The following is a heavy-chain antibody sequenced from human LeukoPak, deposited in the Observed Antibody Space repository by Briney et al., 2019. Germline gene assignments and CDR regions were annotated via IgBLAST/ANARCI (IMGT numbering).Heavy chain of an antibody. D-gene: IGHD3-10*01. CDR1: GGSISRGDYY. V-gene: IGHV4-30-4*01. CDR3: ARDITMVRGVYYYYGMDV. Sequence: SETLSLTCTVSGGSISRGDYYWSWIRQPPGKGLEWIGYIYYSGSTYYNPSLKSRVTISVDTSKNQFSLKLSSVNAADTAVYYCARDITMVRGVYYYYGMDVWGQGTTVTVSS. J-gene: IGHJ6*02. CDR2: IYYSGST.